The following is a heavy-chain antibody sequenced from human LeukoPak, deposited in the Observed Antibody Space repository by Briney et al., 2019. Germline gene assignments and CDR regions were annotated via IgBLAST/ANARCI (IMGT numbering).Heavy chain of an antibody. Sequence: PSETLSLTCTASGSSFNSYYWSWIRQPAEKGLEWIGRIHTSGSADYSPSLQSRVTISVDMSKKEFSLKLTSVTAADTAVYYCARDIVYLIDEDYGWGQGTLVTVSS. J-gene: IGHJ4*02. CDR3: ARDIVYLIDEDYG. CDR1: GSSFNSYY. CDR2: IHTSGSA. D-gene: IGHD4-17*01. V-gene: IGHV4-4*07.